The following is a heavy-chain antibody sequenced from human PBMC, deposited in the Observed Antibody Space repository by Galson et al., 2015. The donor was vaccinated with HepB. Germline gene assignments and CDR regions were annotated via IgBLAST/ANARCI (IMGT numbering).Heavy chain of an antibody. CDR3: ERAAQDGITIFGVVIPEFDH. CDR1: GYTFTSYD. D-gene: IGHD3-3*01. V-gene: IGHV1-8*02. CDR2: MNPNSGNT. Sequence: SVKVSCKASGYTFTSYDINWVRQATGQGLEWMGWMNPNSGNTGYAQKFQGRVTMNRNTSKSTAYMEQSSLRSEDTAVYYCERAAQDGITIFGVVIPEFDHWGQGTLVTVSS. J-gene: IGHJ5*02.